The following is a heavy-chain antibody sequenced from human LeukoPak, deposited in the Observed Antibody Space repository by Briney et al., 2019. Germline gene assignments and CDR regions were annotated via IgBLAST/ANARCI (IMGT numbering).Heavy chain of an antibody. V-gene: IGHV4-59*01. Sequence: SETLSLTCTVSGGSISSYYWSWIRQPPGKGLEWIGYIYYSGSTNYNPSLKSRVTISVDTSKNQFSLKLSSVTAADTAVYYCARDRSSGWYGAFDYWGQGTLVTVSP. CDR1: GGSISSYY. CDR3: ARDRSSGWYGAFDY. D-gene: IGHD6-19*01. CDR2: IYYSGST. J-gene: IGHJ4*02.